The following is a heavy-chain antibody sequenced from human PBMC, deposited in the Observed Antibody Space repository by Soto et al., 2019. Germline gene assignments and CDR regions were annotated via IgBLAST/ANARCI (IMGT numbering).Heavy chain of an antibody. Sequence: SETLSLTCTVSGDSLRSSYHYWGWIRQLPGKGLEWIGSIYYTGNTYYNPSLKSRVSISVDMATNEISLRLRAESVADTAVYYCVRVEMYAGEFTHNFERWGQGALVTVSS. CDR3: VRVEMYAGEFTHNFER. CDR1: GDSLRSSYHY. V-gene: IGHV4-39*01. J-gene: IGHJ4*02. CDR2: IYYTGNT. D-gene: IGHD2-8*01.